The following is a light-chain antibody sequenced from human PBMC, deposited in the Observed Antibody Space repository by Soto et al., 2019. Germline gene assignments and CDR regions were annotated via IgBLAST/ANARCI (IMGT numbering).Light chain of an antibody. Sequence: QSALTQPRSVSGSPGQSVTISCTGTSSDVGGYNYVSWYQQHPGKAPKLMIYDVTKRPSGVPDRFSGSKSGSTASLTISALQSEDEADYYCCSYTGSYTLKVFGGGTQLTVL. CDR1: SSDVGGYNY. CDR3: CSYTGSYTLKV. CDR2: DVT. V-gene: IGLV2-11*01. J-gene: IGLJ3*02.